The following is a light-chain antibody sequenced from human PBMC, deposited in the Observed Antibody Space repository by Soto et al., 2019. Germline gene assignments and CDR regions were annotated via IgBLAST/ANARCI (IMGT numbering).Light chain of an antibody. CDR2: EVS. CDR3: SSYAGSDVFV. Sequence: QSVLTQPPSASGSPGQSVAISCTGTSSDVGAYNYVAWYQQHPGKVPKHMIYEVSKRPSGVPDRFSGSKSGNTASLTVSGLQADDEADYYCSSYAGSDVFVFGTGTKVTVL. V-gene: IGLV2-8*01. J-gene: IGLJ1*01. CDR1: SSDVGAYNY.